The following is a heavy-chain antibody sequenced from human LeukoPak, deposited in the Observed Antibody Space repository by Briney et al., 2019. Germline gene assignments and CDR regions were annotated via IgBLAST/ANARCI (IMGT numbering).Heavy chain of an antibody. V-gene: IGHV3-33*06. Sequence: GRSLRLSCAASGFTFSSYGMHWVRQAPGKGLEWVAVIWYDGSNKYYADSVKGRFTISRDNSKNSLYLQMNSLRAEDTALYYCAKDIEAGTWYYYGMDVWGQGATVTVSS. CDR1: GFTFSSYG. CDR3: AKDIEAGTWYYYGMDV. D-gene: IGHD6-19*01. CDR2: IWYDGSNK. J-gene: IGHJ6*02.